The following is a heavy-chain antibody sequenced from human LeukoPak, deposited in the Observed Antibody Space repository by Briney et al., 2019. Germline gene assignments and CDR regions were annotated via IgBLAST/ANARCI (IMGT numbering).Heavy chain of an antibody. V-gene: IGHV3-21*01. D-gene: IGHD3-10*01. CDR2: ISSSSSYI. CDR1: GFTFSSYS. CDR3: ARRVRGYSYGSGTQYYFDY. J-gene: IGHJ4*02. Sequence: GGSLRLSCAASGFTFSSYSMNWVRQAPGKGLEWVSSISSSSSYIYYADSVKGRFTISRDNAKNSLYLQMNSLRAEDTAVYYCARRVRGYSYGSGTQYYFDYWGQGTLVTVSS.